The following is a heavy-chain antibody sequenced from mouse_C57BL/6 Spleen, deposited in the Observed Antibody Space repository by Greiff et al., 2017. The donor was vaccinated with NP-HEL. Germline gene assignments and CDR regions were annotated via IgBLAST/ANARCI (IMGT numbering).Heavy chain of an antibody. V-gene: IGHV2-6-1*01. J-gene: IGHJ2*01. Sequence: QVQLQQSGPGLVAPSQCLSITCTVSGFSLTSYGVHWVRQPPGKGLEWLVVIWSDGSTTYNSALKSRLSISKDNSKSQVFLKMNSLQTDDTAMYYCARHTNWDGAYFDYWGQGTTLTVSS. CDR1: GFSLTSYG. CDR2: IWSDGST. D-gene: IGHD4-1*02. CDR3: ARHTNWDGAYFDY.